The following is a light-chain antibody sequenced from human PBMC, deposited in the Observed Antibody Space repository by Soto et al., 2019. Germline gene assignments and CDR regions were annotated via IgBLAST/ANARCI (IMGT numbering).Light chain of an antibody. Sequence: EIVLTQSPATLSLSPGERATLSCRASQSVSSSYLGWYQHKRGQAPRLLIYAASSRATGITDRFSGSGSGTDFTLTISRLEPEDFAVYYCQQYGSSPYTFGQGTKLEIK. CDR1: QSVSSSY. J-gene: IGKJ2*01. CDR2: AAS. CDR3: QQYGSSPYT. V-gene: IGKV3-20*01.